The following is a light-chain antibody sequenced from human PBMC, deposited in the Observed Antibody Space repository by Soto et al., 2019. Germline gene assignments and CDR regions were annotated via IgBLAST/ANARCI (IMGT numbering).Light chain of an antibody. CDR2: GAS. CDR1: QRLSSSF. J-gene: IGKJ3*01. CDR3: QQYDRPPFA. V-gene: IGKV3-20*01. Sequence: EILLTQSPGTLSLSPGERATLSCRASQRLSSSFLTWYQHRPGQPPRLLIYGASRRAAGIPDRFSGSGSGTDFTLTISRLESEDFAVYYCQQYDRPPFAFGPGTKVDI.